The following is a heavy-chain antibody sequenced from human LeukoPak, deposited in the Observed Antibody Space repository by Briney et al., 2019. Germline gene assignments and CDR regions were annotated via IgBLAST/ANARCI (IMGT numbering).Heavy chain of an antibody. CDR1: GFTFDDYA. V-gene: IGHV3-9*01. D-gene: IGHD5-24*01. CDR3: AKELVEMAEGYYYYGMDV. J-gene: IGHJ6*02. CDR2: ISWNSGSI. Sequence: PGGSLRLSCAASGFTFDDYAMRWVRQAPGKGLEWVSGISWNSGSIGYADSVKGRFTISRDNAKNSLYLQMNSLRAEDTALYYCAKELVEMAEGYYYYGMDVWGQGTTVTVSS.